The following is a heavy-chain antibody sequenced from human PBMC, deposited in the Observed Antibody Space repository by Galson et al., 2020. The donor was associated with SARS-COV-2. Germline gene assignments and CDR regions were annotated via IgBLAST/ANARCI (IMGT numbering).Heavy chain of an antibody. CDR2: INTNTGNP. CDR1: GYTFTSYA. V-gene: IGHV7-4-1*02. J-gene: IGHJ6*03. D-gene: IGHD3-3*01. Sequence: ASVKVSCKASGYTFTSYAMNWVRQAPGQGLEWMGWINTNTGNPTYAQGFTGRFVFSLDTSVSTAYLQISSLKAEDTAVYYCARAYDFWSGLGIVYYYYYMDVWGKGTTVTVSS. CDR3: ARAYDFWSGLGIVYYYYYMDV.